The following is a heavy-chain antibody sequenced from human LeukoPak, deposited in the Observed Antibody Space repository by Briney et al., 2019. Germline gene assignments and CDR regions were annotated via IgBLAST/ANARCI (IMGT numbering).Heavy chain of an antibody. Sequence: GRSLRLSCAASGFTFSSYGMHWVRQAPGKGLEWVAVISYDGSNKYYADSVKGRFTISRDNSKNTLYLQMNSLRAEDTAVYYCARASNWGTKDSGYYYGDYWGQGTLVTVSS. D-gene: IGHD3-22*01. CDR1: GFTFSSYG. J-gene: IGHJ4*02. CDR3: ARASNWGTKDSGYYYGDY. CDR2: ISYDGSNK. V-gene: IGHV3-30*03.